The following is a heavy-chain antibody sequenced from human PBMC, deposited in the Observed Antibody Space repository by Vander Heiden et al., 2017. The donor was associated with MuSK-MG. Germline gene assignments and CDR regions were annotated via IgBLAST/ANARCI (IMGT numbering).Heavy chain of an antibody. D-gene: IGHD3-22*01. Sequence: EVQQVESGGGLVKAGASLRLSCAASGFTLSSYSMNWVRQAPGKELEWVSSISSSSSYIYYADSVKGRFTISRDNAKNSLYLQMNSLRAEDTAVYYCASHLGKYYDSSGYYRDWGQGTLVTVSS. V-gene: IGHV3-21*01. J-gene: IGHJ4*02. CDR3: ASHLGKYYDSSGYYRD. CDR2: ISSSSSYI. CDR1: GFTLSSYS.